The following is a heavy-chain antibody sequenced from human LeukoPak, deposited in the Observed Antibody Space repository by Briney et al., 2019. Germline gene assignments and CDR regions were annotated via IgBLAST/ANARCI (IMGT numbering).Heavy chain of an antibody. Sequence: SETLSLTCAVYGGSFSGYYWSWIRQPPGKGLEWIGSIYYSGSTYYNPSLKSRVTISVDTSKNQFSLKLSSVTAADTAVYYCASSHPLGSNNDYYTPFDYWGQGTLVTVSS. V-gene: IGHV4-34*01. CDR1: GGSFSGYY. D-gene: IGHD3-3*01. J-gene: IGHJ4*02. CDR2: IYYSGST. CDR3: ASSHPLGSNNDYYTPFDY.